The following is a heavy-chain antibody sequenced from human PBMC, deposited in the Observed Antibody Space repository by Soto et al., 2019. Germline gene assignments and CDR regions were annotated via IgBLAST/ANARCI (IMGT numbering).Heavy chain of an antibody. D-gene: IGHD4-17*01. CDR1: GFTFSSCV. CDR3: ARHRDYEPFDY. Sequence: GGSLRLSCAASGFTFSSCVMYWVRQAPGKGLEWVSSISSSSSYIYYADSVKGRFTISRDNSKNSLYLQMNSLRAEDTAVYYCARHRDYEPFDYWGQGTLVTV. CDR2: ISSSSSYI. J-gene: IGHJ4*02. V-gene: IGHV3-21*01.